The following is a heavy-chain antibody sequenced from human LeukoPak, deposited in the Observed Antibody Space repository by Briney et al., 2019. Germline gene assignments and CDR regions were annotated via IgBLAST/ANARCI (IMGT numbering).Heavy chain of an antibody. J-gene: IGHJ4*02. CDR3: ARHPFATPFDY. Sequence: GGSLRLSCAASGFTVRATYMNWFRQAPGKGLEWVSVLYSDAEKHYADSVKGRFTISRDNSKSTLFLQMNSLRVEDTAVYYCARHPFATPFDYWGRGTLLTVSS. V-gene: IGHV3-53*01. D-gene: IGHD2-15*01. CDR2: LYSDAEK. CDR1: GFTVRATY.